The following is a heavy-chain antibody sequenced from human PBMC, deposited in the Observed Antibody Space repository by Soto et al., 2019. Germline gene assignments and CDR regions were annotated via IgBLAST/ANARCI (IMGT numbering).Heavy chain of an antibody. Sequence: SETLSLTCSVSGDSISNLDYFWAWIRQPPGQALEYIGYIYKSTTTYYNPSFESRVAISLDTSKSQFSLTVTSVTAADTAVYFCARGRYCLTGRCFPNWFDSWGQGTLVTVSS. D-gene: IGHD2-15*01. CDR1: GDSISNLDYF. CDR3: ARGRYCLTGRCFPNWFDS. CDR2: IYKSTTT. J-gene: IGHJ5*01. V-gene: IGHV4-30-4*01.